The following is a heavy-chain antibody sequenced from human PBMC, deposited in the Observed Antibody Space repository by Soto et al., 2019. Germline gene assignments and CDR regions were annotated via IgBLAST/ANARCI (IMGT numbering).Heavy chain of an antibody. D-gene: IGHD3-16*02. J-gene: IGHJ4*02. Sequence: ASVKVSCKASGYTFTSYGISWVRQAPGQGLEWMGWISAYNGNTNYAQKLQGRVTMTTDTSTSTAYMELRSLRSDDTAVYYCASFGDGLGELSFPALDYWGQGTLVTVSS. CDR2: ISAYNGNT. CDR3: ASFGDGLGELSFPALDY. CDR1: GYTFTSYG. V-gene: IGHV1-18*01.